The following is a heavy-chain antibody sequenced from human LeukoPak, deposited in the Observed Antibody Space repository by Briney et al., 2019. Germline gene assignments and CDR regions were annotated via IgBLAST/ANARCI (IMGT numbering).Heavy chain of an antibody. D-gene: IGHD3-22*01. Sequence: ASVKVSCKASGYTFTSYYMHWVRQAPGQGLEWMGIINPRGGSTSYAQKFQGRVTMTRDTSTSTVYMELSSLRSEDTAVYYCARADLGSSGYSYYFDYWGQGTLVTVSS. CDR2: INPRGGST. V-gene: IGHV1-46*01. CDR1: GYTFTSYY. J-gene: IGHJ4*02. CDR3: ARADLGSSGYSYYFDY.